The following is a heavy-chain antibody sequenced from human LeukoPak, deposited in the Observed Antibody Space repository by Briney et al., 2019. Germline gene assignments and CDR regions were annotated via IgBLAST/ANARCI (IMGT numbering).Heavy chain of an antibody. D-gene: IGHD6-6*01. Sequence: GRSLRLSCAASGFTFDNYAMHWVRQVPGRGLEWVSGLSWNSGSIGYADSVKGRFTVSRDNAKHSVYLEMSSLTTEDTALYYCAKDNGWSTAALGSGFDNWGQGTMVIVSS. CDR1: GFTFDNYA. CDR2: LSWNSGSI. J-gene: IGHJ3*02. V-gene: IGHV3-9*01. CDR3: AKDNGWSTAALGSGFDN.